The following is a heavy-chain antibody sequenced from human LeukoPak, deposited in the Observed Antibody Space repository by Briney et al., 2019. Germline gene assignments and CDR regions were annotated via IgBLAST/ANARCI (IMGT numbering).Heavy chain of an antibody. Sequence: SVKVSCKASGGTFSSYAISWVRQAPGQGLECLGRIIPILGIPKYEQKFQGRVTITADKSTSVAYMELSSLRSDDTAVYYCARVNDNWSYAMDVWGQGTTVTVSS. CDR3: ARVNDNWSYAMDV. CDR2: IIPILGIP. CDR1: GGTFSSYA. V-gene: IGHV1-69*04. J-gene: IGHJ6*02. D-gene: IGHD3-9*01.